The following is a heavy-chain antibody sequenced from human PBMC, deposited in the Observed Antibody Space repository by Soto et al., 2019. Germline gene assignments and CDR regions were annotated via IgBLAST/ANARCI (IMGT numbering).Heavy chain of an antibody. J-gene: IGHJ4*02. CDR2: INHSGST. CDR1: GGSFSAYY. CDR3: ARVFSGG. V-gene: IGHV4-34*01. Sequence: QVQLQQWGAGLLKPSETLSLTCAVYGGSFSAYYWSWIRQPPGKGLEWIGEINHSGSTNYNPSLTSRVTISVDTSKNQFSLKLSSVTAADTAVYYCARVFSGGWGQGTLVTVSS.